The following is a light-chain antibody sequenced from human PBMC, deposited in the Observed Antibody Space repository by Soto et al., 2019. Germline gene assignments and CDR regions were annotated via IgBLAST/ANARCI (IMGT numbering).Light chain of an antibody. CDR3: CSYADNHILL. Sequence: QSALTQPASVSGSPGQSITISCTGISSDVGSYNLVSWYQHHPGKAPKLIIYEGSKRPSGISNRFSGSKSGNTASLTISGLQAEDEADFHCCSYADNHILLFGGGTKLTVL. J-gene: IGLJ3*02. CDR2: EGS. CDR1: SSDVGSYNL. V-gene: IGLV2-23*01.